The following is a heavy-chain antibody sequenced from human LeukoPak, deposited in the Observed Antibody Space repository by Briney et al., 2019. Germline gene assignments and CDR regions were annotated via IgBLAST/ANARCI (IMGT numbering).Heavy chain of an antibody. Sequence: GGSLRLSCAASGFTFSSSWMSWVRQAPAKGLEWVANINQHGTEKYYVDSVKGRFTISRDNAKNSLYLQMNSLRAEDTAVYYCARAGKDKYCSSMTYPFFDYWGQGTLVTVSS. CDR2: INQHGTEK. J-gene: IGHJ4*02. D-gene: IGHD2-2*01. V-gene: IGHV3-7*01. CDR1: GFTFSSSW. CDR3: ARAGKDKYCSSMTYPFFDY.